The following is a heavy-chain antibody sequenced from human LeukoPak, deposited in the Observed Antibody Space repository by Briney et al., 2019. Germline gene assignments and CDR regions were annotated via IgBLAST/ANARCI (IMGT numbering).Heavy chain of an antibody. CDR2: IYTSGST. CDR3: ARLGDCSSTSCYTHAFDI. CDR1: GGSISSYY. D-gene: IGHD2-2*02. Sequence: SETLSLTCTVSGGSISSYYWSWIRQPPGKGLEWIGYIYTSGSTNYNPSLKSRVTISVDTSKNQFSLKLSSVTAADTAVYYCARLGDCSSTSCYTHAFDIWGQGTMDTVSS. V-gene: IGHV4-4*09. J-gene: IGHJ3*02.